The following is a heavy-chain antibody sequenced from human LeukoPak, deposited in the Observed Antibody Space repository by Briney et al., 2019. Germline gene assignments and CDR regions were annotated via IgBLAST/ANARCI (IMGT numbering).Heavy chain of an antibody. CDR1: GGSISSYY. CDR3: ARDAAFTIFCPDI. J-gene: IGHJ3*02. Sequence: PSETLSLTCTVSGGSISSYYWSWIRQPPGKGLEWIGYIYYSGSTSYNPSLKSRVTISVDTSKNQFSLKLSSVTAADTAVYYCARDAAFTIFCPDIWGQGTMVTVSS. V-gene: IGHV4-59*01. D-gene: IGHD3-9*01. CDR2: IYYSGST.